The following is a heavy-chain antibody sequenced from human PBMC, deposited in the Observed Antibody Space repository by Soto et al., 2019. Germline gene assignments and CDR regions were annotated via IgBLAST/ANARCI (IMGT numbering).Heavy chain of an antibody. D-gene: IGHD4-17*01. CDR1: GYSFTSYW. CDR3: ARATTVVTNFVNFDY. J-gene: IGHJ4*02. V-gene: IGHV5-51*01. Sequence: PGESLKISCKGSGYSFTSYWIGWVRQMPGKGLEWMGIIYPGDSDTRYSPSFQGQVTISADKSISTAYLQWSSLKASDTAMYYCARATTVVTNFVNFDYWGQGTLVTVSS. CDR2: IYPGDSDT.